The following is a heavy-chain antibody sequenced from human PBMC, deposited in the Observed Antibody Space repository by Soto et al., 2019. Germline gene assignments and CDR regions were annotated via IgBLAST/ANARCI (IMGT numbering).Heavy chain of an antibody. CDR1: AFTVSSNY. Sequence: PGGSLRLSVAASAFTVSSNYMILVRQAPGKGLEWVSVIYSGGSTYYADSVKGRFTISGDNSKNTLYLQMNSLRAEDTAVYYCARDITPWDAFDIWGQGTMVTVSS. V-gene: IGHV3-66*01. CDR2: IYSGGST. J-gene: IGHJ3*02. D-gene: IGHD3-3*01. CDR3: ARDITPWDAFDI.